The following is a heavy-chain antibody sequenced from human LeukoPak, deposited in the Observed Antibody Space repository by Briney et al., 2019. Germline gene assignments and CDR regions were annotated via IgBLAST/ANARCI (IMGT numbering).Heavy chain of an antibody. J-gene: IGHJ3*02. CDR1: GFTVSSNY. V-gene: IGHV4-59*02. D-gene: IGHD3-10*01. Sequence: NPGGSLRLSCAASGFTVSSNYMSWVRQAPGKGLEWIGNIFYSGSTYYSPSLRSRVIISLDTSRNQFSLKLNSVTAADTAVYYCAKSNGYGLVDIWGQGTMVTVSS. CDR3: AKSNGYGLVDI. CDR2: IFYSGST.